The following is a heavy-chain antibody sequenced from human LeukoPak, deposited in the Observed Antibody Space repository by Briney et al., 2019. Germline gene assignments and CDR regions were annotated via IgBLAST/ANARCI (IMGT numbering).Heavy chain of an antibody. J-gene: IGHJ5*02. V-gene: IGHV4-39*01. CDR3: AGSVVPAAIGVRVPKWFDP. Sequence: SENLSLTCTVSDGSISSSSYYWGWIRQPPGKGLEWIGSIYYSGSTYYSPSLKSRVAISVDTSKNQFSLTLSSVTAADTAVYYCAGSVVPAAIGVRVPKWFDPWGQGTLVTVSS. CDR2: IYYSGST. CDR1: DGSISSSSYY. D-gene: IGHD2-2*01.